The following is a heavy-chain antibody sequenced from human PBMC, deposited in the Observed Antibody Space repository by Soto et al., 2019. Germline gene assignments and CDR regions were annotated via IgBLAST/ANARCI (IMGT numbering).Heavy chain of an antibody. Sequence: SETLSLTCTVSGGSISSSSYYWGWIRQPPGKGLEWIGSIYYSGSTYYNPSLKSRVTISVDTSKNHFSLKLSSVTAAETAVYYCARRSTIFGVVDYYYYMDVWGKGTTVTVSS. J-gene: IGHJ6*03. CDR2: IYYSGST. CDR3: ARRSTIFGVVDYYYYMDV. CDR1: GGSISSSSYY. D-gene: IGHD3-3*01. V-gene: IGHV4-39*01.